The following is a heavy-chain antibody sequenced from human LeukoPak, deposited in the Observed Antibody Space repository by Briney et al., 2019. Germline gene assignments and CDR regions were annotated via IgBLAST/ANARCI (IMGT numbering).Heavy chain of an antibody. Sequence: PSETLSLTCAVYGGSFRGYYWSWIRQPPGKGLEWIGEINHSGSTNYNPSLKSRVTISVDTSKNQFSLKLSSVTAADTAVYYCARVNGRGWYYGSGRFDYWGQGTLVTVSS. CDR3: ARVNGRGWYYGSGRFDY. V-gene: IGHV4-34*01. CDR1: GGSFRGYY. D-gene: IGHD3-10*01. J-gene: IGHJ4*02. CDR2: INHSGST.